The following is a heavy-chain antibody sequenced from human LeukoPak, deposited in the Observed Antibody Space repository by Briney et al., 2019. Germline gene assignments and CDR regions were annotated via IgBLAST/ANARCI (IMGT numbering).Heavy chain of an antibody. CDR1: GFTFSSYS. D-gene: IGHD3-22*01. V-gene: IGHV3-21*01. CDR2: ISSSSSYI. Sequence: PGGSLRLSCAASGFTFSSYSMNWVRQAPGKGLEWVSSISSSSSYIYYADSVKGRFTISRDNAKNSLYLQMNSLRAEDTAVYYCARDSAYYYDSSGAVLYYFGYWGQGTLVTVSS. CDR3: ARDSAYYYDSSGAVLYYFGY. J-gene: IGHJ4*02.